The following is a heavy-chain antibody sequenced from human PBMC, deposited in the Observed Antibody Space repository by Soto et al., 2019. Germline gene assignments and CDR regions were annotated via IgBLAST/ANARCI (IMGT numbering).Heavy chain of an antibody. Sequence: EVQLLESGGDLIKPGGSLRLSCAASGFTFSNYAISWVRQAPGKGLEWVSAISPGGNTKIYADSVKGRFTISRDNSKNALHLQMNSLRAEDTAVYYCAKRGGTRASGKVVSWGQGTLVSVSS. J-gene: IGHJ4*02. D-gene: IGHD3-16*01. CDR1: GFTFSNYA. CDR2: ISPGGNTK. CDR3: AKRGGTRASGKVVS. V-gene: IGHV3-23*01.